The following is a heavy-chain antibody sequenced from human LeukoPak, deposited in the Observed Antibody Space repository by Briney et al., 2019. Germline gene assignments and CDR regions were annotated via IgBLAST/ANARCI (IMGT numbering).Heavy chain of an antibody. CDR2: IYPGDSDT. J-gene: IGHJ1*01. D-gene: IGHD6-13*01. CDR1: GYSFTSYW. V-gene: IGHV5-51*01. Sequence: GESLKISCKGSGYSFTSYWIGWVRQMPGKGLEWMGIIYPGDSDTRYSPSFHGQVTISADKSISTAYLQWSSLKASDTAMYYCARLHPYSSSWYLAPRSAEYFQHWGQGTLVTVSS. CDR3: ARLHPYSSSWYLAPRSAEYFQH.